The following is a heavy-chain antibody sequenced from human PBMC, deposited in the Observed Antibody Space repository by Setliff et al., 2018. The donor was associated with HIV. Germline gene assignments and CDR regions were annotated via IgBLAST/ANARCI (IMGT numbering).Heavy chain of an antibody. J-gene: IGHJ4*02. D-gene: IGHD3-22*01. CDR3: ARQAIFGYYDSSGYLDY. CDR2: IYTSGST. V-gene: IGHV4-4*07. Sequence: SETLSLTCTVSGGSISSYYWNWIRQPAGKGLEWIGRIYTSGSTNYNPSLKSRVTISVDTSKNLFSLRLSSVTASDTAVYYCARQAIFGYYDSSGYLDYWGQGTLVTVSS. CDR1: GGSISSYY.